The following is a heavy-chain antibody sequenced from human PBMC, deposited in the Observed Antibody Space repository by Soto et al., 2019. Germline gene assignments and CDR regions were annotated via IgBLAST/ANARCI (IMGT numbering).Heavy chain of an antibody. CDR3: ARDLENAFDI. CDR2: IYYSAST. J-gene: IGHJ3*02. CDR1: GGSISSYY. V-gene: IGHV4-59*01. Sequence: PAETPSLAGTVSGGSISSYYWSWIRQPPGKGLEWIGYIYYSASTNYNPSLKSRVTISVDTSKKQFSLKLSSVTAADTAVYYCARDLENAFDIWGQGTMVTVSS.